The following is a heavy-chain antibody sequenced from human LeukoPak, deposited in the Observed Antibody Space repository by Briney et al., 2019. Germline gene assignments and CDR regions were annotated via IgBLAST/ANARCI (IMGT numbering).Heavy chain of an antibody. CDR1: GFTFSRYN. V-gene: IGHV3-21*01. CDR2: ISSSSNYI. Sequence: GGSLRLSCAASGFTFSRYNMNWVRQAPGKGLEWVSSISSSSNYIYYADSVKGRFTISRDNAKNSLYLQMNSLRAEDTAVYYCARDGLGLYDSSGYRDYWGQGTLVTVSS. J-gene: IGHJ4*02. D-gene: IGHD3-22*01. CDR3: ARDGLGLYDSSGYRDY.